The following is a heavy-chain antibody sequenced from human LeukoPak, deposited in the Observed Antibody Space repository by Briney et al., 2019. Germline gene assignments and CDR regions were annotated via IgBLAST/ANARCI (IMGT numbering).Heavy chain of an antibody. J-gene: IGHJ4*02. D-gene: IGHD3-10*01. CDR1: GGSISSYY. CDR2: IYYSGST. CDR3: ARGRLGGVHVDIDY. Sequence: SETLSLTCTVSGGSISSYYWSWIRQPPGKGLEWIGYIYYSGSTNYNPSLKSRVTISVDTSKNQFSLNLSSVTAADTAVYYCARGRLGGVHVDIDYWGQGTLVTVSS. V-gene: IGHV4-59*01.